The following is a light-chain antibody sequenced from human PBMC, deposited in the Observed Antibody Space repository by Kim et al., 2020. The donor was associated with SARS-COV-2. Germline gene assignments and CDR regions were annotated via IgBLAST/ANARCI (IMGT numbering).Light chain of an antibody. J-gene: IGKJ4*01. CDR2: AAS. V-gene: IGKV1-39*01. CDR3: QQSHTTPLLT. CDR1: QSISTY. Sequence: DIQMTQSPSSLAASVGDRVTIACRASQSISTYLNWYQQKPGKAPKLLIYAASSLQSGVPSRFSGSGSGSDFTLIISSLQPEDFATYYCQQSHTTPLLTFGGGTKVDIK.